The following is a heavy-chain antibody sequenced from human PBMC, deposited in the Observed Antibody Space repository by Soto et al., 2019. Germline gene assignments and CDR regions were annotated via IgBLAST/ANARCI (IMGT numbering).Heavy chain of an antibody. Sequence: ESGGGVVQPGRSLRLSCAASGFTFSSYAMHWVRQAPGKGLEWVAVISYDGSNKYYADSVKGRFTISRDNSKNTLYLQMNSLRAEDTAVYYCARDRADMIVVVITTNDAFDIWGQGTMVTVSS. CDR3: ARDRADMIVVVITTNDAFDI. V-gene: IGHV3-30-3*01. J-gene: IGHJ3*02. CDR1: GFTFSSYA. CDR2: ISYDGSNK. D-gene: IGHD3-22*01.